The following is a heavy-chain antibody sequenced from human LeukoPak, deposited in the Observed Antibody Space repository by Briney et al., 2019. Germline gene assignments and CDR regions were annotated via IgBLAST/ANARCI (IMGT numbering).Heavy chain of an antibody. J-gene: IGHJ4*02. D-gene: IGHD5-24*01. CDR1: SGSISSSTW. CDR3: ALGYNDIWEL. CDR2: INHSGST. V-gene: IGHV4-4*02. Sequence: SETLSLTCAVSSGSISSSTWWSWVRQPPGKGLEWIGEINHSGSTHYTPSLKSRVTISVDTSDNKFSLKMISVTAADAAVYYCALGYNDIWELWGRGTLVTVSS.